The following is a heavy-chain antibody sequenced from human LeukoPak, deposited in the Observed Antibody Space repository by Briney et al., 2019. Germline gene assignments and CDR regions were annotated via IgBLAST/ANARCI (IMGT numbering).Heavy chain of an antibody. Sequence: PGGSLRLSCAASGFTFSSYAMHWVRQAPGKGLEWVAFISYDGSYKYYADSVKGRFTISRDNSKNTLYLQMNSLRTEDTAVYYCARCGGGNPRWFDPWGQGTLVTVSS. J-gene: IGHJ5*02. CDR1: GFTFSSYA. CDR3: ARCGGGNPRWFDP. D-gene: IGHD4-23*01. CDR2: ISYDGSYK. V-gene: IGHV3-30*03.